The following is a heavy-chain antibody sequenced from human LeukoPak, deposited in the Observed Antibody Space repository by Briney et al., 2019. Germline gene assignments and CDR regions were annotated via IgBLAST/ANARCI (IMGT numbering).Heavy chain of an antibody. Sequence: SETLSLTCTVSGASLSSGSDYWTWIRQPAGEGLEWIGQIYSSGSTNYSPSLTSRVTISADTSKNQFFLKINSVTAADTAVYYCARAGTNLGDYDYWGQGTLVTVSS. J-gene: IGHJ4*02. CDR3: ARAGTNLGDYDY. CDR1: GASLSSGSDY. V-gene: IGHV4-61*09. D-gene: IGHD4-17*01. CDR2: IYSSGST.